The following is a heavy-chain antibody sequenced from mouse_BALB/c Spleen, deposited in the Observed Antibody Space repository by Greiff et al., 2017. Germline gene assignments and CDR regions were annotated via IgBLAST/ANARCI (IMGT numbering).Heavy chain of an antibody. V-gene: IGHV5-6-5*01. D-gene: IGHD1-1*01. Sequence: EVQLVESGGGLVKPGGSLKLSCAASGFTFSSYAMSWVRQTPEKRLEWVASISSGGSTYYPDSVKGRFTISRDNARNILYLQMSSLRSEDTAMYYCARGGGDYYGSSYDYWGQGTTLTVSS. CDR1: GFTFSSYA. CDR2: ISSGGST. CDR3: ARGGGDYYGSSYDY. J-gene: IGHJ2*01.